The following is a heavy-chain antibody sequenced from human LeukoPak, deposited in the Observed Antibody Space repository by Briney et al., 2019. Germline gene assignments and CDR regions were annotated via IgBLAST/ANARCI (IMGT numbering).Heavy chain of an antibody. CDR2: ISAYNGNT. Sequence: GASVKVSCKASGYTFTSYGISWVRQAPGQGLEWMGWISAYNGNTNYAQKLQGRVTMTTDTSTSTAYMELRSLRSDDTAVYYCARGRYCSSTSCFFRPFGIWGQGTMVTVSS. D-gene: IGHD2-2*01. J-gene: IGHJ3*02. CDR1: GYTFTSYG. CDR3: ARGRYCSSTSCFFRPFGI. V-gene: IGHV1-18*01.